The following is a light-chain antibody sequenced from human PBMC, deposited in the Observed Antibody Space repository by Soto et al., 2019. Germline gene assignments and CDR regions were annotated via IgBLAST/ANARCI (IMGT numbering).Light chain of an antibody. CDR1: QSVRGNY. J-gene: IGKJ1*01. Sequence: ESVLTQSPGTLSLSPGERSTLSCRASQSVRGNYLAWYQQKPGQAPRLLIYDASSRASGIPARFSGSGSGTDFTLSTSSLEPEDFAVYYCQKQYDRSRTFGQGPTVDLK. CDR2: DAS. CDR3: QKQYDRSRT. V-gene: IGKV3-20*01.